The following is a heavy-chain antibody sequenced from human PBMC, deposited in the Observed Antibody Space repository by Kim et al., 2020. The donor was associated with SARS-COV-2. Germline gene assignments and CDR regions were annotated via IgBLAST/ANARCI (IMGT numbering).Heavy chain of an antibody. V-gene: IGHV1-2*02. CDR2: INPNSGGT. J-gene: IGHJ5*02. CDR1: GYTFTGYY. D-gene: IGHD6-6*01. Sequence: ASVKVSCKASGYTFTGYYMHWVRQAPGQGLEWMGWINPNSGGTNYAQKFQGRVTMTRDTSISTAYMELSRLRSDDTAVYYCARILQARPGENWFDPWGQGTLVTVSS. CDR3: ARILQARPGENWFDP.